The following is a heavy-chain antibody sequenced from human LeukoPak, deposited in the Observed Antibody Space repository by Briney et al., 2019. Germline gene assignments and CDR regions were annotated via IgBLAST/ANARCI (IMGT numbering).Heavy chain of an antibody. CDR3: AKGGSRFTMVQVDY. V-gene: IGHV3-23*01. D-gene: IGHD3-10*01. Sequence: GGSLRLSCAASGFTFSSYAMSWVRHAPGKGLEWVSGISGSGTSTYYADSVKGRFTISRDNSKNTLSLQMNSLRAEDTAVYYCAKGGSRFTMVQVDYWGQGTLVTVSS. J-gene: IGHJ4*02. CDR1: GFTFSSYA. CDR2: ISGSGTST.